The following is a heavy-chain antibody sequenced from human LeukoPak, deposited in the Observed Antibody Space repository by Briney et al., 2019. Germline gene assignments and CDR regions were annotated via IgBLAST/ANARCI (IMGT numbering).Heavy chain of an antibody. Sequence: GGSLRLSCAASGFTFSSYAMHWVRQAPGKGLEWVAVISYDGSNKYYADSVKGRFTISRDNSKNTLYLQMNSLRAEDTAVYYCARAAATILDYWGQGTLVTVSS. V-gene: IGHV3-30*04. CDR2: ISYDGSNK. J-gene: IGHJ4*02. CDR3: ARAAATILDY. CDR1: GFTFSSYA. D-gene: IGHD5-24*01.